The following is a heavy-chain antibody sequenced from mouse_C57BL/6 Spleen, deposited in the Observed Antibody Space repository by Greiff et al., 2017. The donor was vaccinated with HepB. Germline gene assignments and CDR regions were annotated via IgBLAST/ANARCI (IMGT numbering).Heavy chain of an antibody. J-gene: IGHJ3*01. CDR2: IDPADSYT. Sequence: QVQLQQPGAELVMPGASVKLSCKASGYTFTSYWMHWVKQRPGQGLEWIGEIDPADSYTNYNQKFKGKSTLTVDKSSSTAYMQLSSLTSEDSAVYYCASSDSNYEAYWGQGTLVTVSA. V-gene: IGHV1-69*01. CDR1: GYTFTSYW. CDR3: ASSDSNYEAY. D-gene: IGHD2-5*01.